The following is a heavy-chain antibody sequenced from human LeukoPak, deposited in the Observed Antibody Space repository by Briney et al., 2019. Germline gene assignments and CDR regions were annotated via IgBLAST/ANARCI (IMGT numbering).Heavy chain of an antibody. V-gene: IGHV1-69*04. J-gene: IGHJ4*02. D-gene: IGHD3-22*01. CDR2: IIPILAIA. Sequence: SVKVSCKASGGTLSSSAINWVRQAPGQGLEWMGRIIPILAIANYAQKFQGRVTITADESTSTAYMELSSLRSEDTAVYYCARDRKTYYYDSSGYYYDGFDFWGQGTLVTVSS. CDR3: ARDRKTYYYDSSGYYYDGFDF. CDR1: GGTLSSSA.